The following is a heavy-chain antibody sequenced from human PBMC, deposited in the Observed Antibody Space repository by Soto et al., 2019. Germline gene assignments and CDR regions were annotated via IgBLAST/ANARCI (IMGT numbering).Heavy chain of an antibody. D-gene: IGHD1-26*01. CDR2: LSDVGDNT. J-gene: IGHJ4*02. V-gene: IGHV3-23*01. Sequence: SWVRQTPGKGLEWVSALSDVGDNTYYADSVKGRFTISRDNSKNTLYLQMDSLRAEDTAVYYCAKELREWELLDSWGQGTLVTVYS. CDR3: AKELREWELLDS.